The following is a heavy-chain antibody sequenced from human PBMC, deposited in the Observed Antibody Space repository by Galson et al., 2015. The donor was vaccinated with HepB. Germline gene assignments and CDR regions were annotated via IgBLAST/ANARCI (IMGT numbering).Heavy chain of an antibody. D-gene: IGHD1-26*01. CDR1: GFTFSGYW. J-gene: IGHJ4*02. V-gene: IGHV3-74*01. Sequence: SLRLSCAASGFTFSGYWMHWVRQAPGKGLVWVSRITSGGSSTIYADSVKGRITISRDNAKNTLYLQMNSLRAEDTAVYYCARGGAAGSYFDYWGQGTLVTVSS. CDR3: ARGGAAGSYFDY. CDR2: ITSGGSST.